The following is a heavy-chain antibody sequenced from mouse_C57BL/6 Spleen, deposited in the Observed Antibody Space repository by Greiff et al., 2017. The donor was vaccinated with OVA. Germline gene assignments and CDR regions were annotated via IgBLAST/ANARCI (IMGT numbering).Heavy chain of an antibody. J-gene: IGHJ1*03. V-gene: IGHV3-6*01. D-gene: IGHD1-1*01. CDR2: ISYDGSN. CDR3: ANYSGSSYGWYFDV. CDR1: GYSITSGYY. Sequence: ESGPGLVKPSQSLSLTCSVTGYSITSGYYWNWIRQFPGNKLEWMGYISYDGSNNYNPSLKNRISITRDTSNNQFFLKLNSVTTEDTATYYCANYSGSSYGWYFDVWGTGTTVTVSS.